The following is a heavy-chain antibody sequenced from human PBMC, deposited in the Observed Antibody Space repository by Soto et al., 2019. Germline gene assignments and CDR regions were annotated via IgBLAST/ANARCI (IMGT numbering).Heavy chain of an antibody. D-gene: IGHD2-15*01. Sequence: ASVKGSFQGSGYTFTNYGISLGRQAPGQGLEWMGWISAYNGSTNYAQKLQGRVTMTTDTSTSTAYMELRSLRSDDTAVYYCARGYCSGGSCYTTGAFDIWGQGTMVTVSS. CDR2: ISAYNGST. CDR1: GYTFTNYG. J-gene: IGHJ3*02. V-gene: IGHV1-18*01. CDR3: ARGYCSGGSCYTTGAFDI.